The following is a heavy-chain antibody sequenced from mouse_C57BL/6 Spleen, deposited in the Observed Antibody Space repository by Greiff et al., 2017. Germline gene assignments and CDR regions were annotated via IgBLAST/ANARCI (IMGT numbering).Heavy chain of an antibody. Sequence: VQLQQSVAELVRPAPSVKLSCTASGFYLKNTSMHWVKQRPEQGLEWIGRIDPANGNTKYAPRFHGKATITADTSSNTAYLQLSSLTSEDTAIYYCARNSFFDYWGQGTTLTVSS. CDR1: GFYLKNTS. J-gene: IGHJ2*01. V-gene: IGHV14-3*01. CDR2: IDPANGNT. CDR3: ARNSFFDY.